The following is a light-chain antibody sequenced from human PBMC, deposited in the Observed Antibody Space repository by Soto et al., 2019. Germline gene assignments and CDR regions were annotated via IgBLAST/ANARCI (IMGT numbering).Light chain of an antibody. Sequence: QSALTQPASVSGSPGQSISISCTGTSSDVGGYNYVSWYQQHPGKAPKLMIYDVTNRPSGVSNRFSGPKSGSTASLTISGLQAEDEADYYCASYTSTSTLVFGGGTKVTVL. J-gene: IGLJ2*01. CDR1: SSDVGGYNY. CDR3: ASYTSTSTLV. V-gene: IGLV2-14*01. CDR2: DVT.